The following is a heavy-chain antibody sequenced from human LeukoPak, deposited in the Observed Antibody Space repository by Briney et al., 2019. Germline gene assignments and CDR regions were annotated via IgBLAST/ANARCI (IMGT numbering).Heavy chain of an antibody. V-gene: IGHV3-30*02. CDR3: AKEGDYYGSGSYRDGFDI. J-gene: IGHJ3*02. CDR1: GFTFDDYG. D-gene: IGHD3-10*01. Sequence: PGGSLRLSCAASGFTFDDYGMHWVRQAPGKGLEWVAFIRYDGINKYYADSVKGRFTISRDSFKNTLYLQMNSLRPEDTAVYYCAKEGDYYGSGSYRDGFDIWGQGTRATVSS. CDR2: IRYDGINK.